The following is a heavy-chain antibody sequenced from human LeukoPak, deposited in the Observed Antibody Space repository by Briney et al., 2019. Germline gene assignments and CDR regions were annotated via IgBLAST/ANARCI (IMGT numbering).Heavy chain of an antibody. V-gene: IGHV3-7*01. CDR2: IKRDGTEK. CDR1: GLSFRSYS. Sequence: GGSLRLSCAASGLSFRSYSMSWVRQAPGRGLQWVANIKRDGTEKYYVGSVEGRFTISRDNAKNSLYLKMNSLRAEDPAVYYCARGPNTDYGRRYYYYMDVWGKGTPVTVSS. J-gene: IGHJ6*03. CDR3: ARGPNTDYGRRYYYYMDV. D-gene: IGHD4-17*01.